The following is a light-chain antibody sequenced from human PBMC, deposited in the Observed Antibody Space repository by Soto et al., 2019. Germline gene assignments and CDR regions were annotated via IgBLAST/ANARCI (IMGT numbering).Light chain of an antibody. Sequence: QSALTQPRSVSGSPGQSVTISCTGTSSDVGGYNYVSWYQQHPGKAPKLMIYDVNMRPSGVPDRFSGSSSGDTASLTISGLQAEDEADYYCCSYAGNYKVFGTGTKVTVL. CDR3: CSYAGNYKV. CDR2: DVN. J-gene: IGLJ1*01. V-gene: IGLV2-11*01. CDR1: SSDVGGYNY.